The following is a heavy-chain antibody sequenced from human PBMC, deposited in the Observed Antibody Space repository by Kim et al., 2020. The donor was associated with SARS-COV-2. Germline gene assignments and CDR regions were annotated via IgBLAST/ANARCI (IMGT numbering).Heavy chain of an antibody. Sequence: SETLSLTCTVSGGSISSGGYYWSWIRQHPGKGLEWIGYIYYSGSTYYNPSLKSRVTISVDTSKNQFSLKLSSVTAADTAVYYCARGVVVVPAAMLSPWWFDTWGQGTLVTVSS. CDR3: ARGVVVVPAAMLSPWWFDT. J-gene: IGHJ5*02. D-gene: IGHD2-2*01. CDR2: IYYSGST. V-gene: IGHV4-31*03. CDR1: GGSISSGGYY.